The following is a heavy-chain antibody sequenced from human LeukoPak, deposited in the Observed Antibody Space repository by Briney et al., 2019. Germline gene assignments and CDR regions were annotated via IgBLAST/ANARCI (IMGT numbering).Heavy chain of an antibody. V-gene: IGHV1-69*13. CDR1: GGTFSSYA. CDR2: IIPIFGTA. J-gene: IGHJ4*02. Sequence: SVKVSCTASGGTFSSYAISWVRQAPGQGLEWMGGIIPIFGTANYAQKFQGRVTITADESTSTAYMELSSLRSEDTAVYYCARGCLGATVKGGTFDYWGQGTLVTVSS. D-gene: IGHD5-12*01. CDR3: ARGCLGATVKGGTFDY.